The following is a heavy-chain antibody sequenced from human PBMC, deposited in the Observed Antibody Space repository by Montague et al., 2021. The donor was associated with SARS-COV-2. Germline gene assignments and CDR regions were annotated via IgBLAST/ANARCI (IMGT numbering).Heavy chain of an antibody. J-gene: IGHJ3*01. CDR1: GVSISSGDYS. D-gene: IGHD2/OR15-2a*01. Sequence: TLSLTCTVSGVSISSGDYSWNWIRQSPGKGLEWIGFVCESGSTLYNPSLKSRITISVDKSKNQFSLMLNSVTAADTAVYYCARKIIAKAFDVWGHGTTVSVSS. CDR3: ARKIIAKAFDV. V-gene: IGHV4-30-2*06. CDR2: VCESGST.